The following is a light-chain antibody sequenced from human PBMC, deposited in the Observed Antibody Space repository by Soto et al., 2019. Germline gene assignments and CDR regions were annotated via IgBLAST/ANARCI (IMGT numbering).Light chain of an antibody. CDR2: GTS. Sequence: EIVLTQSPGTLSLSPGDTATLSCRASQTIGRNYLAWYQQKPGQAPRLLIFGTSTRATGIPDRFSGSGSGTDFTLSISRLEPEDFAVYYCQQYASSPLLTFGGGTKVDIK. CDR3: QQYASSPLLT. V-gene: IGKV3-20*01. CDR1: QTIGRNY. J-gene: IGKJ4*01.